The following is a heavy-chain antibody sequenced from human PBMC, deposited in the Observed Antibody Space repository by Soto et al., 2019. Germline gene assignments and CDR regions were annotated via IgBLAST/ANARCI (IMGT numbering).Heavy chain of an antibody. V-gene: IGHV3-15*07. CDR3: TTRVIVGTTVYFDP. D-gene: IGHD1-26*01. J-gene: IGHJ5*02. CDR2: IKSKTYGGTT. Sequence: GSLRLSCAASGFTFSDVWLNWVRQTPGKGLEWVGRIKSKTYGGTTDYPESVKGRFTISRDDSKSMLYLQMNSLKTEDTAVYYCTTRVIVGTTVYFDPWGQGTLVTISS. CDR1: GFTFSDVW.